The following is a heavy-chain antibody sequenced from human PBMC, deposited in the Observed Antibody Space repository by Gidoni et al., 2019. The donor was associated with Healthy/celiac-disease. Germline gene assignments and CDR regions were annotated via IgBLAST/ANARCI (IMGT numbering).Heavy chain of an antibody. Sequence: HITLKASGPTLVKPTQTLTLTCTFSGFSLSTSGVGVGWIRQPPGKALEWLALIYWNDDKRYSPSLKSRLTITKDTSNNQVVLTMTNMDPVDTATYYCAYISLARSYGSAAGSCDYWGQGTLVTVSS. CDR2: IYWNDDK. CDR1: GFSLSTSGVG. V-gene: IGHV2-5*01. J-gene: IGHJ4*02. D-gene: IGHD6-13*01. CDR3: AYISLARSYGSAAGSCDY.